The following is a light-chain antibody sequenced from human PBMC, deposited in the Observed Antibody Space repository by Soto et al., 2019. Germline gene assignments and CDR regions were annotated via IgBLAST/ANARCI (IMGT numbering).Light chain of an antibody. CDR2: DAS. CDR1: QSVRSN. CDR3: QQYGSSPQT. Sequence: EIVMTQSPATLSVSPGERATLSCRASQSVRSNLAWYQQKPGQAPRLLIYDASTRATGIPATFSGSGSGTEFTLTISSPQSEDFAVYYCQQYGSSPQTFGQGTKVEIK. J-gene: IGKJ1*01. V-gene: IGKV3-15*01.